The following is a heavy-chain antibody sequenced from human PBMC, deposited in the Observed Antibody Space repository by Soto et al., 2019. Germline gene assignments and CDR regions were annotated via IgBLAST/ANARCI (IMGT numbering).Heavy chain of an antibody. CDR3: VSSAYYNLPFDY. V-gene: IGHV1-46*03. CDR2: INPSGDST. J-gene: IGHJ4*02. D-gene: IGHD3-22*01. Sequence: VASVKVSCKASGYTFSTYYMNWVRQAPGQGLEWMGIINPSGDSTTYTQKFQGRVTMTRDTSTSTVYMELSSLRYEDTAVYYCVSSAYYNLPFDYWGQGTLVTVSS. CDR1: GYTFSTYY.